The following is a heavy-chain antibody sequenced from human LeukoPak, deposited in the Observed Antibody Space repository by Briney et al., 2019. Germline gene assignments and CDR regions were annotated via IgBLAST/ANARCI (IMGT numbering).Heavy chain of an antibody. CDR1: GYTFTSYY. Sequence: GASVKVSCKTSGYTFTSYYIVWVRQAPGQGLEWMGRIDPSGGSTSYTQKFQGRVTMTRGTSTSTVYMELSSLRSEDTAVYYCARNSGSGFDYWGQGTLVTGSS. CDR3: ARNSGSGFDY. D-gene: IGHD2-15*01. J-gene: IGHJ4*02. V-gene: IGHV1-46*01. CDR2: IDPSGGST.